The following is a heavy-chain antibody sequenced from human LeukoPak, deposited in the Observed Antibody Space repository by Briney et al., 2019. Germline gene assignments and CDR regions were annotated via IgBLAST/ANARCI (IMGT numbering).Heavy chain of an antibody. CDR1: GFTFSSYV. J-gene: IGHJ4*02. Sequence: PGGSLRLSCAASGFTFSSYVMHWVRQAPGKGLEWVALISYDGSNTDYADSVKGRFTISRDNSKNTLYLQMNSLRAEDTAVYYRAKRLGDYFDYWGQGTLVTVSS. CDR2: ISYDGSNT. D-gene: IGHD3-22*01. CDR3: AKRLGDYFDY. V-gene: IGHV3-30*18.